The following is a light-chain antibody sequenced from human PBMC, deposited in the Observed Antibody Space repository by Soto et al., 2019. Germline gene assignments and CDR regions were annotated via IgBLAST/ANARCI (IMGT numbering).Light chain of an antibody. J-gene: IGLJ3*02. CDR2: EVN. CDR1: SSDIDGYNY. V-gene: IGLV2-14*01. Sequence: QSVLTQPASVSGSPGQSIIISCTGSSSDIDGYNYVSWYQQHPGRAPKLLIYEVNNRPSGVSNRFSGSKSGNTASLAISGLQPEDEAHYYCSSYAETNTHRVFGGGTKVTVL. CDR3: SSYAETNTHRV.